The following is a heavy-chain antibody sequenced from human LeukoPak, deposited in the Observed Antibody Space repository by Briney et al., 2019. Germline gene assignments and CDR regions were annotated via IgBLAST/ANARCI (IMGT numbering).Heavy chain of an antibody. CDR2: INTDASTT. CDR1: GFTFSSYW. D-gene: IGHD4-11*01. J-gene: IGHJ2*01. CDR3: ARVGTVTTLGYFDL. V-gene: IGHV3-74*01. Sequence: PGGSLRLSCAASGFTFSSYWMHWVRQAPGNGLVWVSRINTDASTTSYAYTVKGRFTISRHNAKNTLYLQMNSLRAEDTTAYYCARVGTVTTLGYFDLWGRGTLVTVSS.